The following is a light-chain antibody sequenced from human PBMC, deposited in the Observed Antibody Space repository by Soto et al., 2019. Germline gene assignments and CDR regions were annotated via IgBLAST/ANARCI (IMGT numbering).Light chain of an antibody. Sequence: ETVLTQSPGTLSLSPGERATLSCRASQSVGNFLAWYQQKPGQAPRLLIYDATQRATGIPARFSGSGSGTDFTLTIGSLEPEDFAVYYCQQRSNWPFIFTFGPGTKVDFK. V-gene: IGKV3-11*01. CDR3: QQRSNWPFIFT. CDR2: DAT. J-gene: IGKJ3*01. CDR1: QSVGNF.